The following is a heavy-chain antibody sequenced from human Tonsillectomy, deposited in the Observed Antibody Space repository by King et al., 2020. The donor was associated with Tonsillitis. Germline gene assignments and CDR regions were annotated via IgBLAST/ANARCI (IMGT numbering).Heavy chain of an antibody. CDR1: GGSISSGSYY. Sequence: QMQLQESGPGLVKPSQTLSLTCTVSGGSISSGSYYWSWIRQPAGKGLEWIGRIYTSGSTNYNPSLKSRVTMSVDTSKNQFSLKLSSVTAADTAVYYCARDRRRGSSRYYDFWSGYHYFDYWGQGTLVTVSS. J-gene: IGHJ4*02. CDR3: ARDRRRGSSRYYDFWSGYHYFDY. V-gene: IGHV4-61*02. CDR2: IYTSGST. D-gene: IGHD3-3*01.